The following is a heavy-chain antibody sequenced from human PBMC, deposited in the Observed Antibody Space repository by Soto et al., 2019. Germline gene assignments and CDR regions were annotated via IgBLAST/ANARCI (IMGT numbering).Heavy chain of an antibody. D-gene: IGHD3-9*01. CDR2: MNPISNSR. V-gene: IGHV1-8*01. J-gene: IGHJ3*02. CDR1: GLTFPSDD. Sequence: QAQLVQSGAEVKRPGASVKVSCKASGLTFPSDDIEWVRQTTGQGLEWMGWMNPISNSRGYTQNFQGRVPMTWNSPTSTAYMEFSSLRSEDTAIYYCARYRTIAPMAFDIWGQGTLVTVSS. CDR3: ARYRTIAPMAFDI.